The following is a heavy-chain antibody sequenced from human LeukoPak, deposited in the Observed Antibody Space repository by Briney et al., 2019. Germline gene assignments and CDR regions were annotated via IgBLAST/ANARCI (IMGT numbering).Heavy chain of an antibody. D-gene: IGHD3-16*02. CDR1: GGSFSGYC. V-gene: IGHV4-34*01. CDR3: AREGFYVWGSYRPRDNAFDI. Sequence: PSETVSLTCAVYGGSFSGYCWSWIRQPPGKGLEWIGEINHSASTNYNASLKSRVTISVDTSKNQFSLKLSSVTAADTAVYYCAREGFYVWGSYRPRDNAFDIWGQGTMVTVSS. J-gene: IGHJ3*02. CDR2: INHSAST.